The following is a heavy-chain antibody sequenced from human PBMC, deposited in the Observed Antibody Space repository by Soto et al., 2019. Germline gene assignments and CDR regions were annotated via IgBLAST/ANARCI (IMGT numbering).Heavy chain of an antibody. V-gene: IGHV4-31*03. D-gene: IGHD3-3*01. CDR2: IYYSGST. Sequence: SETRSLTCTVSGGSTSSGGYYLSWIRQHPGKGLEWIGHIYYSGSTYYNPSLRSRITISVYTTKNQFSLKLSSVTAADTAVYYCAREIFGVVINGQHYYYYMDVWGKGTPVTVSS. CDR1: GGSTSSGGYY. CDR3: AREIFGVVINGQHYYYYMDV. J-gene: IGHJ6*03.